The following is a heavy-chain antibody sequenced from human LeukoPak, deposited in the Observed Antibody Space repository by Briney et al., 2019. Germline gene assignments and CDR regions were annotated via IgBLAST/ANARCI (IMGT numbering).Heavy chain of an antibody. V-gene: IGHV1-69*13. J-gene: IGHJ4*02. CDR2: IIPIFGTA. D-gene: IGHD4-17*01. CDR1: GGTFSSYA. CDR3: ARVATTVTTGDY. Sequence: ASVKVSCKASGGTFSSYAISWVRQAPGQGLEWMGEIIPIFGTANYAQKFQGRVTITADESTSTAYMELSSLRSEDTAVYYCARVATTVTTGDYWGQGTLVTVSS.